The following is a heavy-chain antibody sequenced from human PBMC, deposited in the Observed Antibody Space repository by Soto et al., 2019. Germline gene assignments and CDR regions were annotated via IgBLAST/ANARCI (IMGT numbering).Heavy chain of an antibody. CDR2: INPNSGGT. CDR1: GYTFTGYY. V-gene: IGHV1-2*04. D-gene: IGHD3-9*01. J-gene: IGHJ6*03. Sequence: ASVKVSCKASGYTFTGYYMHWVRQAPGQGLEWMGWINPNSGGTNYAQKFQGWVTMTRDTSISTAYMELSRLRSDDTAVYYCARGRDDIFTGPNDYYCYMDVWGKGTSVTGSS. CDR3: ARGRDDIFTGPNDYYCYMDV.